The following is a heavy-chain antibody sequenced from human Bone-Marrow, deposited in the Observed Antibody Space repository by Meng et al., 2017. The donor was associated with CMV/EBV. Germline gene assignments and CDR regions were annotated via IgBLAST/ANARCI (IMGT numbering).Heavy chain of an antibody. CDR1: GFTFPTYS. J-gene: IGHJ4*02. V-gene: IGHV3-30-3*01. D-gene: IGHD2-8*01. CDR2: ISYDGSNK. CDR3: ARDSEGSNGSGRSPYYFDF. Sequence: GESLKISCTASGFTFPTYSLHWVRQAPGKGLEWVAVISYDGSNKDYADSVKGRFTISRDNSKNKMYFQMNSLKTEDTSVYYCARDSEGSNGSGRSPYYFDFWGRGTLVTVSS.